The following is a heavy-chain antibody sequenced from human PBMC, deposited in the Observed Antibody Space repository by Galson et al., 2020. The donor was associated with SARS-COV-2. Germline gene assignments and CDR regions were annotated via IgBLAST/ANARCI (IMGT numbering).Heavy chain of an antibody. Sequence: SCAASGFTFSSHAIHWVRQAPGKGLEWGAQIFSDGSEKYYGDSVKGRFTISRDSSKNTVYLQMNNLRADDTAVYYCARDGQSTAGWAFDYWGQGNLVTVSS. J-gene: IGHJ4*02. CDR3: ARDGQSTAGWAFDY. D-gene: IGHD6-19*01. CDR1: GFTFSSHA. CDR2: IFSDGSEK. V-gene: IGHV3-33*01.